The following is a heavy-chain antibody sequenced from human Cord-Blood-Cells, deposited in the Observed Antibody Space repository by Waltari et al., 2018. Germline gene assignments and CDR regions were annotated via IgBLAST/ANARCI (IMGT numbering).Heavy chain of an antibody. CDR3: AIPGYCSGGSCYSEYFQH. V-gene: IGHV3-23*01. Sequence: EVQLLESGGGLVQPGGSLRLSCAASGFTFSSYAMSWVRQAPGKGLEWVSAISGSGVHTYYAHSVKGRFTISRDNSKNTLYLQMNSLRAEDTAVYYCAIPGYCSGGSCYSEYFQHWGQGTLVTVSS. CDR1: GFTFSSYA. D-gene: IGHD2-15*01. J-gene: IGHJ1*01. CDR2: ISGSGVHT.